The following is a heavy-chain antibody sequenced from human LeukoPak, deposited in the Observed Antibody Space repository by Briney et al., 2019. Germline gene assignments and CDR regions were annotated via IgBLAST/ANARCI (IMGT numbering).Heavy chain of an antibody. CDR2: IYYSGST. CDR3: ARGEQLGPKRWFDP. V-gene: IGHV4-39*07. J-gene: IGHJ5*02. CDR1: GGSISSSSYY. Sequence: SETLSLTCTVSGGSISSSSYYWGWVRQPPGKGLEWIGSIYYSGSTYYNPSLKSRVTISVDTSKNQFSLKLSSVTAADTAVYYCARGEQLGPKRWFDPWGQGTLVTVSS. D-gene: IGHD6-13*01.